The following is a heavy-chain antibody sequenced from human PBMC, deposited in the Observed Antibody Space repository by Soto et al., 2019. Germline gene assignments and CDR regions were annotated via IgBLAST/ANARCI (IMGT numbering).Heavy chain of an antibody. CDR3: ARDPVDLFGYMDV. V-gene: IGHV1-69*08. CDR1: EGTFSRYS. J-gene: IGHJ6*02. Sequence: SVKVSCKASEGTFSRYSITWVRQAPGQRLEWMGEIIPLLGTANYAQKFQGRVTITGDKSTSTIYMGLSSLRSDDTAVYYCARDPVDLFGYMDVWGQGTTVTVSS. CDR2: IIPLLGTA. D-gene: IGHD6-19*01.